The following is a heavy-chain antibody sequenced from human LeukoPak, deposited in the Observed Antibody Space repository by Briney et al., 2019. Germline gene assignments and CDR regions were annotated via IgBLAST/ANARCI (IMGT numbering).Heavy chain of an antibody. D-gene: IGHD3-10*01. Sequence: ASVKVSCKASGYTFTGYCMHWVRQAPGQGLEWMGRINPNSGGTNYAQKFQGRVTMTRDTPISTAYMELSRLRSDDTAVYYCARGRPRLFGEGGNWFDPWGQGTLVTVSS. CDR3: ARGRPRLFGEGGNWFDP. J-gene: IGHJ5*02. V-gene: IGHV1-2*06. CDR1: GYTFTGYC. CDR2: INPNSGGT.